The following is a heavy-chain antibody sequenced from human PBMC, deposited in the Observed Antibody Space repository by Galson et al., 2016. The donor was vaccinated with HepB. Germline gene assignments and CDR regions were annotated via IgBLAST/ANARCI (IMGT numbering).Heavy chain of an antibody. CDR1: GSTFSTYA. V-gene: IGHV3-30*18. D-gene: IGHD2-15*01. J-gene: IGHJ5*02. Sequence: SLRLSCAASGSTFSTYAMHWVRQAPGKGLEWVAVISDDGGREYYADSVKGRFTISRDNSKNTLYLQMNSLRPEDTAVYYCAKMTGSSYSWFDPRGQGTPVTVSS. CDR2: ISDDGGRE. CDR3: AKMTGSSYSWFDP.